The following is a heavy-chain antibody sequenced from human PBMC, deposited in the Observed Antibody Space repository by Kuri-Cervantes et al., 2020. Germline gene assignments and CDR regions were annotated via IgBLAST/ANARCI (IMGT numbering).Heavy chain of an antibody. Sequence: GGSLRLSCAASGFTFSSYEMNWVRQAPGEGLEWVSYISSSGSTIHYADSVKGRFTISRDNAKNSLYLQMNSLRAEDTAVYYCARDSEVLLSSYDAFDIWGQGTMVTVSS. CDR3: ARDSEVLLSSYDAFDI. D-gene: IGHD3-10*02. CDR2: ISSSGSTI. V-gene: IGHV3-48*03. CDR1: GFTFSSYE. J-gene: IGHJ3*02.